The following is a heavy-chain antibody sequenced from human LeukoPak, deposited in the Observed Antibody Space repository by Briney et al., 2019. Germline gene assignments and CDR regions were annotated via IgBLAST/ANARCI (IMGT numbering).Heavy chain of an antibody. D-gene: IGHD3-22*01. CDR2: MNPNSGNT. CDR3: ARKGAYYYDGSGYYDY. J-gene: IGHJ4*02. V-gene: IGHV1-8*01. CDR1: GYTFTSYD. Sequence: ASVKVSCKASGYTFTSYDINWVRQATGQGLEWMGWMNPNSGNTGYAQKFQGRVTMTRNTSISTAYMELSSLRSEDTAVYYCARKGAYYYDGSGYYDYWGQGTLVTVSS.